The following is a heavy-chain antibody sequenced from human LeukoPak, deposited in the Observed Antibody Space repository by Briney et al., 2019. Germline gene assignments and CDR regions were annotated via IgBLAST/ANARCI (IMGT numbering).Heavy chain of an antibody. CDR1: GFTFSDYY. D-gene: IGHD3-3*01. CDR2: VSRSGSTI. Sequence: PGRSLRLSCAASGFTFSDYYMSWIRQAPGKGLELVSYVSRSGSTIYYADSAKGRLTISRVNAKTSLYLQLHSLTAEDPAVNYVARDRLRIFGVVTYMFDYWGQGTLVTVS. J-gene: IGHJ4*02. CDR3: ARDRLRIFGVVTYMFDY. V-gene: IGHV3-11*01.